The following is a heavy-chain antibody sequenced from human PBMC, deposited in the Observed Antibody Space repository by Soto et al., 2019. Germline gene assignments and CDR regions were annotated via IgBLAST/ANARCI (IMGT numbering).Heavy chain of an antibody. Sequence: GGSLILSCAASGFTVSSNYRSWVRQSPGKGLEWVSFIYSIGSTYYADSVKGRFTISRDNSKNTLYLQMNSLRAEDTAVYYCARVWGGAFDIWGQGTMVTVSS. D-gene: IGHD3-10*01. J-gene: IGHJ3*02. CDR2: IYSIGST. CDR1: GFTVSSNY. V-gene: IGHV3-66*01. CDR3: ARVWGGAFDI.